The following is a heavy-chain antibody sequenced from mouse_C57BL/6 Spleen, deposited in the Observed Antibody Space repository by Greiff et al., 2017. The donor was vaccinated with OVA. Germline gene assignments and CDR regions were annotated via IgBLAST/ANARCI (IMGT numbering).Heavy chain of an antibody. CDR3: SRRGDYGSFDY. D-gene: IGHD2-2*01. Sequence: VQLQQPGAELVKPGASVKLSCKASGYTFTSYWMHWVKQRPGQGLEWIGMIHPNSGSTNYNEKFTSKATLTVAKSSSTAYMQLSSLTSEDSAVDYGSRRGDYGSFDYWGQGTTRTVSS. CDR2: IHPNSGST. CDR1: GYTFTSYW. V-gene: IGHV1-64*01. J-gene: IGHJ2*01.